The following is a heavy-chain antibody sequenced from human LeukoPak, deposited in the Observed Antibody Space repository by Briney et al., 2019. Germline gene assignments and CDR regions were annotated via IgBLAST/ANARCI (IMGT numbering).Heavy chain of an antibody. Sequence: APVKVSCKASGYTFTGYFIHWVRQAPGQGLEWMGWINPNSGGTNYAQKFQGRVTMTRDTSISTAYMELSRLRSDDTAVYYCARDRGYTIFGVASNYFDYWGQGTLVTVSS. D-gene: IGHD3-3*01. J-gene: IGHJ4*02. V-gene: IGHV1-2*02. CDR1: GYTFTGYF. CDR3: ARDRGYTIFGVASNYFDY. CDR2: INPNSGGT.